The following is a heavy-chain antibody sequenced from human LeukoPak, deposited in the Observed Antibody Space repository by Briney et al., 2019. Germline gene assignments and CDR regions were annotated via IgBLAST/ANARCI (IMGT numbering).Heavy chain of an antibody. CDR3: VVSYLYAFDI. J-gene: IGHJ3*02. CDR2: ISSNGGST. Sequence: TGGSLRLSCSASGFTFSSYAMHWVRQAPGKGLEYVSAISSNGGSTYYADSVKGRFTISRDNYKNTLNLQMSSLRAEDTAVYYCVVSYLYAFDIWGQGTKVTVSS. D-gene: IGHD5-18*01. V-gene: IGHV3-64D*09. CDR1: GFTFSSYA.